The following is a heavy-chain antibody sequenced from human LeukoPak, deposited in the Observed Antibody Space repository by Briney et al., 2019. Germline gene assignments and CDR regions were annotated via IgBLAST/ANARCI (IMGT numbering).Heavy chain of an antibody. D-gene: IGHD6-13*01. V-gene: IGHV3-23*01. Sequence: GGSLRLSCTASGFTFSGYWMNWVRQAPGKGLEWVSAISGSGGSTYYADSVKGRFTISRDNSKNTLYLQMNSLRAEDTAVYYCAKARIAAAGTFDYWGQGTLVTVSS. CDR2: ISGSGGST. CDR1: GFTFSGYW. CDR3: AKARIAAAGTFDY. J-gene: IGHJ4*02.